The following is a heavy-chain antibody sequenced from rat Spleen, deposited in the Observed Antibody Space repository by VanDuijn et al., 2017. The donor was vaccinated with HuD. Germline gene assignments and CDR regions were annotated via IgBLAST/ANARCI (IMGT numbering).Heavy chain of an antibody. D-gene: IGHD1-10*01. CDR2: ITNTGGST. Sequence: EVQLVESGGGLVQPGRSMKLSCAASGFTFSDYYMAWIRQAPGKGLEWVASITNTGGSTYYPDSVKGRFTISRDNAKSTLYLQMNSLRSEDTATYYCTRADNLRGDWGQGVMVTVSS. CDR1: GFTFSDYY. CDR3: TRADNLRGD. V-gene: IGHV5-31*01. J-gene: IGHJ2*01.